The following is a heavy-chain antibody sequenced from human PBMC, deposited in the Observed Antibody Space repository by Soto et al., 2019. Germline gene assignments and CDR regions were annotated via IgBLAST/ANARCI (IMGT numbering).Heavy chain of an antibody. CDR1: GFTFSTYW. CDR2: IKSDGSST. D-gene: IGHD2-8*01. V-gene: IGHV3-74*01. J-gene: IGHJ6*02. Sequence: GGSLRLSCAASGFTFSTYWMYWVRQAPGKGLVWVSRIKSDGSSTGYADSVKGRFTISRDNAKNTLYLQMNSLRAEDTAVYYCVRDRNGGDVWGQGTTVTVSS. CDR3: VRDRNGGDV.